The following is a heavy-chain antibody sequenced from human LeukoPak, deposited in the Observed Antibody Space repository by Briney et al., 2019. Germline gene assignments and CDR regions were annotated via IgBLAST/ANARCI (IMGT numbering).Heavy chain of an antibody. V-gene: IGHV2-70*04. D-gene: IGHD1-26*01. CDR3: ARISGSYDMIFDY. J-gene: IGHJ4*02. Sequence: SGPALVKPTQTLTLTCTFSGFSLSTSGMRVSWIRQPPRKALEWLARIDWDDDKFYSTSLKTRLTISKDTSKNQVVLTMTNMDPVDTATYFCARISGSYDMIFDYWGQGTLVTVSS. CDR2: IDWDDDK. CDR1: GFSLSTSGMR.